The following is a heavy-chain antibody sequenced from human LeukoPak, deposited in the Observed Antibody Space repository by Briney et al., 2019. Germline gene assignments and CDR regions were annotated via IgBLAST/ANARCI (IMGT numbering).Heavy chain of an antibody. V-gene: IGHV1-2*02. CDR3: ARVRGIAARPVWDY. Sequence: ASVKVSCKASGYTFTGYYMHWVRQAPGQGLEWMGWINPNSGGTNYAQKFQGRVTMTRDTSISTAYVELSRLRSDDTAVYYCARVRGIAARPVWDYWGQGTLATVSS. CDR1: GYTFTGYY. J-gene: IGHJ4*02. CDR2: INPNSGGT. D-gene: IGHD6-6*01.